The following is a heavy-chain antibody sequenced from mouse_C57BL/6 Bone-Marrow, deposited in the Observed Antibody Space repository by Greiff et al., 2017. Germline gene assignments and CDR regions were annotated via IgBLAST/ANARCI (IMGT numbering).Heavy chain of an antibody. CDR2: IDPSDSYT. V-gene: IGHV1-50*01. CDR1: GYTFTSYW. J-gene: IGHJ2*01. D-gene: IGHD1-1*01. CDR3: ARTVFFDY. Sequence: QVQLQQPGAELVKPGASVKLSCTASGYTFTSYWMQWVKQRPGQGLEWIGEIDPSDSYTNYNQKFKGKATLTVDTSSSTAYMQLSSLTSEDSAVXYCARTVFFDYWGQGTTLTVSS.